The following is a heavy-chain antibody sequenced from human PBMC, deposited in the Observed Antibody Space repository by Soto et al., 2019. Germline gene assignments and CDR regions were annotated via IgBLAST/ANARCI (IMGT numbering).Heavy chain of an antibody. CDR3: ARLCTGFCTKTTCQHYFGMDV. Sequence: PGESLKISCQASGYTFSAFWITWVRQMPGKGLEWMATIDPRDSYSNYSLSFQGHVTISADKSIVSAYLHCSTLEASDTAIYYCARLCTGFCTKTTCQHYFGMDVWGQGTTVTVSS. D-gene: IGHD2-8*01. V-gene: IGHV5-10-1*01. J-gene: IGHJ6*02. CDR2: IDPRDSYS. CDR1: GYTFSAFW.